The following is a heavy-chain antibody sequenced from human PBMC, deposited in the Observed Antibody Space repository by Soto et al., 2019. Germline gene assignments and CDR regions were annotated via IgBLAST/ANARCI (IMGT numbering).Heavy chain of an antibody. V-gene: IGHV3-64*01. Sequence: EVQLVESGGGLVQPGGSLRLSCAASGFTFSTYGIHWVRQAPGKGLEYVSAISGNGDSTYYANSVKGRFTISRDNSKSTQYLQMGSLTAEDMAVYDCRRVRQSHGDYDHWGQGTLVTVSS. J-gene: IGHJ5*02. CDR3: RRVRQSHGDYDH. CDR2: ISGNGDST. CDR1: GFTFSTYG. D-gene: IGHD4-17*01.